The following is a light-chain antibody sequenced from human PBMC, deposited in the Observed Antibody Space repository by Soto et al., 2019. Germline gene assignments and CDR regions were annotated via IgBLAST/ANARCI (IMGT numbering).Light chain of an antibody. V-gene: IGKV3-20*01. J-gene: IGKJ3*01. Sequence: EILLTQSPATLSSSPGERATLSCRASQSVSVNSLAWYQQKGGQAPRLLIYAASTRGTGVPGRFSGTGSGTEFALTISRLEPDDSGVYYCQQYGGSSCTFGPGTKVDIK. CDR3: QQYGGSSCT. CDR1: QSVSVNS. CDR2: AAS.